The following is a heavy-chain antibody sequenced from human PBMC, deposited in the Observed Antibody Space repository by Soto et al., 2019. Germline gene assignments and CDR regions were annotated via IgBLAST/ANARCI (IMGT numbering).Heavy chain of an antibody. Sequence: GGSLRLSCAASGFNFDDYCMSWVRQAPGKGLEWVSGINWNGGSTGYADSVKGRFTISRDNAKNSLYLQMNSLRAEDTALYYCARLYSSGWYGPGRYWGQGTLVTVSS. CDR3: ARLYSSGWYGPGRY. J-gene: IGHJ4*02. CDR1: GFNFDDYC. CDR2: INWNGGST. D-gene: IGHD6-19*01. V-gene: IGHV3-20*04.